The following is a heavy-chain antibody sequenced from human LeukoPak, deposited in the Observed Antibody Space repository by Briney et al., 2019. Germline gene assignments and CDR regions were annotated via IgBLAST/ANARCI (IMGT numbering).Heavy chain of an antibody. D-gene: IGHD5-18*01. CDR3: ARDRDITAMAYYFDY. J-gene: IGHJ4*02. V-gene: IGHV1-2*02. CDR2: INPNSGGT. CDR1: GYTFTGYY. Sequence: ASVKVSCKASGYTFTGYYMHWVRQAPGQGLEWMGWINPNSGGTNYAQKLQGRVTMTTDTSTSTAYMELSSLRSEDTAVYYCARDRDITAMAYYFDYWGQGTLVTVSS.